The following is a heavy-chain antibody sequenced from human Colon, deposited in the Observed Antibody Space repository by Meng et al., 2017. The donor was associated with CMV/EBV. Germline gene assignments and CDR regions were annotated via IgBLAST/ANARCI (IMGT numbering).Heavy chain of an antibody. D-gene: IGHD2/OR15-2a*01. Sequence: ASVKVSCKASGYTFTSSGISWVRQAPRQGLEWMGWITAYNGNKNYAESLQDRVTMTTDTTTSTTQMELRNLTSDDTAIYYCARGSYLGTFDYWGQGTLVTVSS. CDR3: ARGSYLGTFDY. CDR1: GYTFTSSG. V-gene: IGHV1-18*01. CDR2: ITAYNGNK. J-gene: IGHJ4*02.